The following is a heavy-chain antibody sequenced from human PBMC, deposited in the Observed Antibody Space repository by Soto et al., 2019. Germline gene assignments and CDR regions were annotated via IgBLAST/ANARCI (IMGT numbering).Heavy chain of an antibody. Sequence: EVQLVESGGGLVQPGGSLRLSCAASGFTFSSYWMSWVRQAPGKGLEWVANIKQDGSEKYYVDSVKGRFTISRDNAKNSLYLQMNSLRAEDTAVYYCARTSGAARGYMDVWGKGTTVTVSS. CDR2: IKQDGSEK. J-gene: IGHJ6*03. CDR3: ARTSGAARGYMDV. D-gene: IGHD3-10*01. CDR1: GFTFSSYW. V-gene: IGHV3-7*01.